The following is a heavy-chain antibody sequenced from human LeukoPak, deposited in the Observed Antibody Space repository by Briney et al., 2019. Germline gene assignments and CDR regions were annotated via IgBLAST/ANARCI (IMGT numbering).Heavy chain of an antibody. D-gene: IGHD3-16*01. J-gene: IGHJ6*02. CDR2: KNRDGSEK. CDR1: GFTFSSYW. CDR3: ARDGGIIRFGGQDV. V-gene: IGHV3-7*01. Sequence: AGGSLRLSCAASGFTFSSYWMSWVRQAPGKGLEWVANKNRDGSEKNYVDSIKGRFTISRDNAANSLYLQMNSLRVEDTAVYYCARDGGIIRFGGQDVWGQGTTVIVS.